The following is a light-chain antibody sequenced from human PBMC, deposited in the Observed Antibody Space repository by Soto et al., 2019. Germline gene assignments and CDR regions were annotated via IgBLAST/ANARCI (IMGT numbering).Light chain of an antibody. Sequence: QSVLTQPASVSGSPGQWITISCTGTSSDVGAYNYVSWYQQHPGKAPKLMIYEVSNRPSGVSNRFSGSKSANTASLTISGLQAGDEADYYCSSYTSSSTWLFGGGTKLTVL. V-gene: IGLV2-14*03. CDR1: SSDVGAYNY. CDR2: EVS. CDR3: SSYTSSSTWL. J-gene: IGLJ3*02.